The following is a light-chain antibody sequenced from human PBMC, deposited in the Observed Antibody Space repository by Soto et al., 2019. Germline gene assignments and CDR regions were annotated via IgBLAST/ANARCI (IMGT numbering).Light chain of an antibody. V-gene: IGKV1-5*01. Sequence: DIQMTQSPSTLSASVVDRVTITCLASQSISSWLAWYQQKPGKAPKLLIYDASSLESGVPSRFSGSGSGTEFTLTISSLQPDDFATYYCQQYDTYPWTFGQGTKVDI. J-gene: IGKJ1*01. CDR3: QQYDTYPWT. CDR1: QSISSW. CDR2: DAS.